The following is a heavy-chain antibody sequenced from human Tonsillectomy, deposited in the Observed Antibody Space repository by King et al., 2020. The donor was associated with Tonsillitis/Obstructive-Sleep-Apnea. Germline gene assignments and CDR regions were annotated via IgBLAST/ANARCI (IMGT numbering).Heavy chain of an antibody. CDR3: SGSNTPKGFWGGYFGV. CDR1: GGAFSTHA. D-gene: IGHD3-3*01. CDR2: LIPIFGTT. Sequence: QLVQSGAEVKKPGSSVRVSCKASGGAFSTHAIAWVRQAPGQGLEWMGGLIPIFGTTNYAQKFQGRFRITAEESTTTAYMELSSLRFEDTAVYYCSGSNTPKGFWGGYFGVWGTGTTVTVSS. J-gene: IGHJ6*04. V-gene: IGHV1-69*01.